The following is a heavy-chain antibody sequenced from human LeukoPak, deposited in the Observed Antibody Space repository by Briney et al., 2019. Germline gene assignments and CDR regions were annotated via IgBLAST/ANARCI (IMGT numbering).Heavy chain of an antibody. D-gene: IGHD2-15*01. CDR2: IIGSGGST. V-gene: IGHV3-23*01. Sequence: RGSLRLSCAPSEFTFSSYAMSWVRPAPGGGLEWVSAIIGSGGSTYYADSVKGRFTISRDNSKSTLYLQMNSLRAEDTAVYYCARDKIVVVVSTTLPEIWGQGTMVTVSS. CDR1: EFTFSSYA. J-gene: IGHJ3*02. CDR3: ARDKIVVVVSTTLPEI.